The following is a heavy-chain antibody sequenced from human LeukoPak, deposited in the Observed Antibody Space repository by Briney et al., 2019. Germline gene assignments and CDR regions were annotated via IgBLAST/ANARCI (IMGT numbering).Heavy chain of an antibody. CDR3: AKDRPNFHENSGHYYRRDGDS. CDR2: ISSSGSTI. V-gene: IGHV3-48*03. J-gene: IGHJ5*01. D-gene: IGHD3-22*01. Sequence: GGSLRLSCAASGFTFSSYEMNWVRQAPGKGLEWVSYISSSGSTIYYADSVKGRFTISRDNSKNVLYLRMNSLTAEDTAIYYCAKDRPNFHENSGHYYRRDGDSWGQGTLVTVSS. CDR1: GFTFSSYE.